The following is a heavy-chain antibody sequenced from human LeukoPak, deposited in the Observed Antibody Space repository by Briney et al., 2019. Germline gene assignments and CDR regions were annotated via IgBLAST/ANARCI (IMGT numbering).Heavy chain of an antibody. CDR3: VREHYDFFLDY. CDR1: EFVFSTYY. CDR2: IRGECDYI. V-gene: IGHV3-21*06. D-gene: IGHD3-3*01. J-gene: IGHJ4*02. Sequence: PGGSLRLSCAASEFVFSTYYMHWVRQAPGKGLEWVSSIRGECDYIYYRDSVKGRFTISRDNAKNSLYLQMNRLRVEDTAVYFCVREHYDFFLDYWGQGTLVTVSS.